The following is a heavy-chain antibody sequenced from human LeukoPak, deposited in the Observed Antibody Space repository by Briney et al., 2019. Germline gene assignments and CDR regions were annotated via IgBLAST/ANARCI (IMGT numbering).Heavy chain of an antibody. V-gene: IGHV1-46*01. CDR3: ARGPSGSDY. D-gene: IGHD3-10*01. Sequence: GASVKVSCKASGYTFTNYYMHWVRQAPGQGLEWVGIINPNSGSTTYAQKFQGRVAMTRDTSINTAYLDLSSLRSDDTAVYYCARGPSGSDYWGQGTLVIVSS. CDR2: INPNSGST. J-gene: IGHJ4*02. CDR1: GYTFTNYY.